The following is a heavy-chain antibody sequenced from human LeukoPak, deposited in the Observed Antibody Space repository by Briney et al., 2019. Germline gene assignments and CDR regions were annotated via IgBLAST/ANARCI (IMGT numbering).Heavy chain of an antibody. J-gene: IGHJ4*02. V-gene: IGHV4-59*01. CDR3: ARLRGNYFPDY. D-gene: IGHD2/OR15-2a*01. CDR2: TYYSGSI. Sequence: PSETLSLTCTVSGDSISGYYWTWIRQPPGKGLEWIGYTYYSGSINYNPSLKSRITISVHTSKNQFSLRLSSVTAADTAVYYCARLRGNYFPDYWGQGTLVTVSS. CDR1: GDSISGYY.